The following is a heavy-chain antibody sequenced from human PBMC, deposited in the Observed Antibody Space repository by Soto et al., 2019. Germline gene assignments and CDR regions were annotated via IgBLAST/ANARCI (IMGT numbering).Heavy chain of an antibody. Sequence: QVHLVQSGAEVKKPGASVKVSCKASGYTFTKYAVHWVRQAPGQRPERMGWINGGNGNTKYSQKFQGRVTITRDTSASTAYMELSSLTSEDTAVYYCARDTYYGSGSYNYMDVWGKGTTVTVSS. CDR1: GYTFTKYA. CDR2: INGGNGNT. V-gene: IGHV1-3*01. CDR3: ARDTYYGSGSYNYMDV. D-gene: IGHD3-10*01. J-gene: IGHJ6*03.